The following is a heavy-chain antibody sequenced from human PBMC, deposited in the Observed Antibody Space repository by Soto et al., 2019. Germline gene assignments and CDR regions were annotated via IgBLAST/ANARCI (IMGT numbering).Heavy chain of an antibody. CDR2: ISWNSGTI. CDR3: ARVPTRGYRYVHVYFDY. D-gene: IGHD5-18*01. V-gene: IGHV3-9*01. CDR1: GFSFDDYG. J-gene: IGHJ4*02. Sequence: EVQLVESGGGLGQPGKSLRPSCAASGFSFDDYGMHWVRQAPGKGLEWVSGISWNSGTIDYADSVKGRFTISRDNANNSLYLQMNSLRAEDTAVYYCARVPTRGYRYVHVYFDYWGQGVLVIVSS.